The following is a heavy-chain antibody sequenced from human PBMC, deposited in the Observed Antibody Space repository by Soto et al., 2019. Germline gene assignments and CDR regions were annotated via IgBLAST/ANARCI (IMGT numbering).Heavy chain of an antibody. CDR3: ARDRLRGYDNSGLYS. D-gene: IGHD3-22*01. V-gene: IGHV1-18*01. J-gene: IGHJ5*02. Sequence: QVQLVQSGAELRKPGASVKVSCKASGYRFGSYGINWVRQAPGHGLEWMRWINPDNGNRNFAQKFEDRVIMTTATSTNTVYMELRSLRSDDTAIYYCARDRLRGYDNSGLYSWGQGTLVSVSS. CDR1: GYRFGSYG. CDR2: INPDNGNR.